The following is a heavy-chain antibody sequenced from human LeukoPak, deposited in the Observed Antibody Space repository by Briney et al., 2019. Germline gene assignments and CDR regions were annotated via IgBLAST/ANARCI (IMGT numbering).Heavy chain of an antibody. CDR3: AKDVAPSNYYHMDV. J-gene: IGHJ6*03. CDR1: GFTFSSYG. Sequence: GGSLRLSCAASGFTFSSYGMHWVRQAPGKGLEWVAFVRYDGSNKQFADSVKGRFTMSRDNSEKTLFLLMNSLTTEDTAVYYCAKDVAPSNYYHMDVWGKGTTVTVSS. V-gene: IGHV3-30*02. CDR2: VRYDGSNK.